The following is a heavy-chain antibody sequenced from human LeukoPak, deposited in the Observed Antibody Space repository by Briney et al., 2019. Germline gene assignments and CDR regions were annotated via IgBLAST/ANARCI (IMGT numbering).Heavy chain of an antibody. CDR2: IDTSGNT. D-gene: IGHD2-21*02. J-gene: IGHJ1*01. CDR3: ARDCGGDCYLSPEYFQH. V-gene: IGHV4-4*07. Sequence: SETLSLTCTVSGGSISSYYWSWIRQPAGKGLEWIERIDTSGNTNYKPSLKSRVTMSVDTSKNQFSLKLSSVTAADTAVYYCARDCGGDCYLSPEYFQHWGQGTLVTVSS. CDR1: GGSISSYY.